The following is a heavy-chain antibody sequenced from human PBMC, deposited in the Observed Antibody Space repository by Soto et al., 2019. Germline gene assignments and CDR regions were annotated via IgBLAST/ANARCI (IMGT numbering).Heavy chain of an antibody. J-gene: IGHJ6*03. CDR3: ARGHDILTGYKSYYYYYMDV. CDR2: INHSGST. CDR1: GGSFSGYY. V-gene: IGHV4-34*01. Sequence: QVQLQQWGAGLLKPSETLSLTCAVYGGSFSGYYWSWIRQPPGKGLGWIGEINHSGSTNYNPSLKSRVTISVDTSKNQFSLKLSSVTAADTAVYYCARGHDILTGYKSYYYYYMDVWGKGTTVTVSS. D-gene: IGHD3-9*01.